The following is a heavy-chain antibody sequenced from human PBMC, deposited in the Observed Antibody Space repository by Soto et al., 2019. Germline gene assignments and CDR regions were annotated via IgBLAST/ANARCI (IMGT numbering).Heavy chain of an antibody. Sequence: SETLSLTCAVYGGSFSGYYWSWIRQPPGKGLEWIGEINHSGGTHYNPSLKSRVTISLDTSKNQFSLRLLSVTDADTAVYYCARGQRFSDWFDPWGQGTLVTVSS. V-gene: IGHV4-34*01. CDR1: GGSFSGYY. J-gene: IGHJ5*02. CDR3: ARGQRFSDWFDP. CDR2: INHSGGT. D-gene: IGHD3-3*01.